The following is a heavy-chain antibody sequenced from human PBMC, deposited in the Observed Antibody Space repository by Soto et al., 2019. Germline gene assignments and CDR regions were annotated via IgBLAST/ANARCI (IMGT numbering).Heavy chain of an antibody. CDR2: IVVGSGNT. J-gene: IGHJ4*02. Sequence: SVKVSCKASGFTFTSSAVQWVRQARGQRLEWIGWIVVGSGNTNYAQKFQERVTITRDMSTSTAYMELSSLRSEDTAVYYCAAFFARSRPPAGVDSGGQGPLVTLPS. CDR3: AAFFARSRPPAGVDS. D-gene: IGHD3-3*01. V-gene: IGHV1-58*01. CDR1: GFTFTSSA.